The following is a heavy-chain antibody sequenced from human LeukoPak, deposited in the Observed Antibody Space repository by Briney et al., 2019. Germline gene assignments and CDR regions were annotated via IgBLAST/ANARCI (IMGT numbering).Heavy chain of an antibody. CDR2: INHSGST. V-gene: IGHV4-34*01. Sequence: PSETLSLTCAVYGGSFSGYYWSWIRQSPGKGLEWIGEINHSGSTNYNPSLKSRVTISVDTSKNQFSLKLSSVTAADTAVYYCAALRRDYYYYYGMDVWGQGTTVTVSS. CDR3: AALRRDYYYYYGMDV. CDR1: GGSFSGYY. J-gene: IGHJ6*02.